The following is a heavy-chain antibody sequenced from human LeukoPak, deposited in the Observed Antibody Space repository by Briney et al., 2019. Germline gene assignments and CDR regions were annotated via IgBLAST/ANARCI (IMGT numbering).Heavy chain of an antibody. D-gene: IGHD3-10*01. CDR2: INPNSGGT. V-gene: IGHV1-2*02. J-gene: IGHJ4*02. CDR1: GYTFTGYY. Sequence: ASVKVSCKASGYTFTGYYMHWVRQAPGQGLEWMGWINPNSGGTNYAQNFQGRVTMTGDTSISTAYMERSRLRSDDTAVYYCARAAYYGSGSYLDYWGQGTLVTVSS. CDR3: ARAAYYGSGSYLDY.